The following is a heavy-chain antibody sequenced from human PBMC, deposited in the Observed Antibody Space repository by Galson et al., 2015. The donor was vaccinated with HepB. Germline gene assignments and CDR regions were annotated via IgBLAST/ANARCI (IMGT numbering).Heavy chain of an antibody. D-gene: IGHD3-10*01. J-gene: IGHJ3*02. Sequence: ETLSLTCTVSGGSISGYYWSWIRQPPEKGLEWIGYIYSSGATNYNPSLKSRVTMSVDTSKNQFSLNLNSVTAADTAIYYCARYLRDSGTYYIDIWGQGTMVTVSS. CDR2: IYSSGAT. CDR3: ARYLRDSGTYYIDI. V-gene: IGHV4-59*01. CDR1: GGSISGYY.